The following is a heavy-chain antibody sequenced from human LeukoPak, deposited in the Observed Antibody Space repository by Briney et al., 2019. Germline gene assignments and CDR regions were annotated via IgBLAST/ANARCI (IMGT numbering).Heavy chain of an antibody. Sequence: PSETLSLTCAVYGGSFSGYYWSWIRQPPGKGLEWIGEINHSGSTNYNPSLKSRVTISVDTSKNQFSLKLRSVTAADTAVYYCASRPFPASLVYWGQGTLVTVSS. CDR1: GGSFSGYY. CDR3: ASRPFPASLVY. D-gene: IGHD2-2*01. V-gene: IGHV4-34*01. CDR2: INHSGST. J-gene: IGHJ4*02.